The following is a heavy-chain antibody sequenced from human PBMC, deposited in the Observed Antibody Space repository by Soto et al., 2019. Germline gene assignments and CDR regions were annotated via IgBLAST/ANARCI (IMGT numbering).Heavy chain of an antibody. V-gene: IGHV4-61*01. J-gene: IGHJ5*02. CDR2: IYYSGST. CDR1: GGSVSSGSYY. CDR3: ARARGSRPDWFDP. Sequence: SETLSLTCTVSGGSVSSGSYYWSWIRQPPGKGLEWIGYIYYSGSTNYNPSLKSRVTISVDTSKNQFSLKLSSVTAADTAVYYCARARGSRPDWFDPWGQGTLVTVSS. D-gene: IGHD3-16*01.